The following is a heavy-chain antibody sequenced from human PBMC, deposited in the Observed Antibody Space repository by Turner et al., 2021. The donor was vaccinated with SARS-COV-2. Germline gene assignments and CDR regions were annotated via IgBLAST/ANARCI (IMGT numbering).Heavy chain of an antibody. CDR1: GVPITSGDYS. Sequence: QVQLQESGPGLVKPSQTLSLTCNVSGVPITSGDYSWSWIRQPPGKGLEWIGYIYNGRSTYYNSSLQSRVSISVDTSKNQVSLTLTSVTAADTAVYFCARGGVRGGFHPAYTNGLDVWGRGTTVTVSS. D-gene: IGHD3-10*01. CDR3: ARGGVRGGFHPAYTNGLDV. CDR2: IYNGRST. V-gene: IGHV4-31*03. J-gene: IGHJ6*02.